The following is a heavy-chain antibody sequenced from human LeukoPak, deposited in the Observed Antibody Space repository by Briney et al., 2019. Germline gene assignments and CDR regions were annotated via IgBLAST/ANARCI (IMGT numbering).Heavy chain of an antibody. Sequence: SVKVSCKASGGTFSSYAISWVRQAPGQGLEWMGGIIPIFGTANYAQKFQGRVTITADKSTSTAYMELRSLRSDDTAVYYCARGSYYDILTGLDYWGQGTLVTVSS. V-gene: IGHV1-69*06. CDR1: GGTFSSYA. CDR2: IIPIFGTA. J-gene: IGHJ4*02. D-gene: IGHD3-9*01. CDR3: ARGSYYDILTGLDY.